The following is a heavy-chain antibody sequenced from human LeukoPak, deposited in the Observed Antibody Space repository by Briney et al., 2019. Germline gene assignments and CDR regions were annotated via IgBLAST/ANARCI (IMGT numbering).Heavy chain of an antibody. V-gene: IGHV3-74*01. J-gene: IGHJ4*02. D-gene: IGHD1-7*01. CDR1: EFTFRSYW. CDR3: VSYNWNYPDY. Sequence: PGGSLRLSCAASEFTFRSYWMHWVRQAPGKGLLWVSRINSDGTSTSYAESVEGRFTVTRDNTKNTLYLQMNSLRAEDTGVYYCVSYNWNYPDYWGQGTLVTVSS. CDR2: INSDGTST.